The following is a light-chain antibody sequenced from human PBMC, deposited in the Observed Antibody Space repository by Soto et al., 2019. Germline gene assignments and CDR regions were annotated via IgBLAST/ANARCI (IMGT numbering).Light chain of an antibody. V-gene: IGKV2-28*01. CDR3: VQTLQAPVT. J-gene: IGKJ4*01. CDR2: LGS. CDR1: QSLLHSNGYNY. Sequence: DIVMTQSPLSLPVTPGEPASISCRSSQSLLHSNGYNYLDWYLQKPGQSPQLLIYLGSNRASGVPDRFSGSGSGTDFILKISTVEAEDVGVYYCVQTLQAPVTFGGGTKVEIK.